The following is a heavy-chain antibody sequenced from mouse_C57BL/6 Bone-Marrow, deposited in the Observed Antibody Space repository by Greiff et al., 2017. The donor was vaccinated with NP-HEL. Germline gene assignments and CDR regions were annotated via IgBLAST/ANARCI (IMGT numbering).Heavy chain of an antibody. V-gene: IGHV1-80*01. CDR2: IYPGDGDT. CDR1: GYDFSNYW. Sequence: VKVVESGAELVKPGASVKISCKASGYDFSNYWMNWVKQRPGKGLEWIGQIYPGDGDTKYNGKFKDKATLTADTSSSTAYMQLSGLTSEDSAVYFCARGAYWGQGTLVTVSA. J-gene: IGHJ3*01. CDR3: ARGAY.